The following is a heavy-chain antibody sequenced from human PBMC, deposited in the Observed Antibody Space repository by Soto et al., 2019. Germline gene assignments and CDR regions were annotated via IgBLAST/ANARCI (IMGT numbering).Heavy chain of an antibody. J-gene: IGHJ6*02. CDR2: VYYIGST. CDR1: GGSNRGYY. CDR3: VRHGRPDDYSYYAIDV. Sequence: QVQLQESGPGLVKPSETLSLTCTVSGGSNRGYYWSWIRQAPGKGLEWIGYVYYIGSTNYNPSLKSRVTISVDTSRNQFSLNLNSVTAADTAVYYCVRHGRPDDYSYYAIDVWGQGTTVTVSS. D-gene: IGHD3-3*01. V-gene: IGHV4-59*08.